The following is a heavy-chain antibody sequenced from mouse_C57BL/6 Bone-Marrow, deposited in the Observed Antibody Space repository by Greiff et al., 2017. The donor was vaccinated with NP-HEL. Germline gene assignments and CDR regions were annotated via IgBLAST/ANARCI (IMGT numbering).Heavy chain of an antibody. CDR2: IDPANGNT. CDR1: GFNIKNTY. CDR3: ARWLTTVVATSYWYFDV. D-gene: IGHD1-1*01. J-gene: IGHJ1*03. V-gene: IGHV14-3*01. Sequence: EVKLVESVAELVRPGASVKLSCTASGFNIKNTYMHWVKQRPEQGLEWIGRIDPANGNTKYAPKFQGKATITADTSSNTAYLQLSSLTSEDTAIYYCARWLTTVVATSYWYFDVWGTGTTVTVSS.